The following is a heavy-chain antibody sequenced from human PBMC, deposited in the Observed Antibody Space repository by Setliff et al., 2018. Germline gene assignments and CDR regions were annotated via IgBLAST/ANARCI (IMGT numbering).Heavy chain of an antibody. J-gene: IGHJ2*01. CDR1: GLTFSNNY. D-gene: IGHD3-10*02. V-gene: IGHV3-53*01. CDR3: ARGGVFGHFYFDL. Sequence: PGGSLRLSCAASGLTFSNNYMSWVRQAPGKGLEWVSAIYTGGRTDSADSVKGRFTISRDGSKNTLYLQMNNLRVEDTAVYYCARGGVFGHFYFDLWGRGTLVTVSS. CDR2: IYTGGRT.